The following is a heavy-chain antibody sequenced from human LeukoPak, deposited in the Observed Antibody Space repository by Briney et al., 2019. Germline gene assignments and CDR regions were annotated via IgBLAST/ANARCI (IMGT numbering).Heavy chain of an antibody. CDR2: ISYSGST. CDR1: GDSISMHY. D-gene: IGHD4-17*01. J-gene: IGHJ3*02. CDR3: TRLLNNDNAGDPDTFDI. Sequence: SETLSLTCSVSGDSISMHYWSWIRQPPGKGLEWIGYISYSGSTRYNPSFQSRVTISMEMSKTHFSLKLTSVTAADTAVYYCTRLLNNDNAGDPDTFDIWGPGTMVTVSS. V-gene: IGHV4-59*08.